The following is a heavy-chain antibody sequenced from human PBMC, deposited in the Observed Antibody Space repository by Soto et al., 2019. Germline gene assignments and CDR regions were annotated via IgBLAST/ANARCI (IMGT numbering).Heavy chain of an antibody. V-gene: IGHV4-31*03. CDR3: ARDGDYYGSGINYYYYMDV. CDR1: GGSISSGGYY. CDR2: IYYSGST. J-gene: IGHJ6*03. D-gene: IGHD3-10*01. Sequence: PSETLSLTCTVSGGSISSGGYYWSWIRQHPGKGLEWIGYIYYSGSTYYNPSLKSRVTISVDTSKNQFSLKLSSVTAADTAVYYCARDGDYYGSGINYYYYMDVWGKGTTVTVSS.